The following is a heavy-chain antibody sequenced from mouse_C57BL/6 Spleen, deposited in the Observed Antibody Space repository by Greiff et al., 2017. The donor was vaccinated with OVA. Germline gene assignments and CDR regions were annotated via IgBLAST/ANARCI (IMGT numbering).Heavy chain of an antibody. CDR2: IYPGDGDT. D-gene: IGHD2-2*01. CDR3: ARSTMVTTYFDD. Sequence: VHLVESGPELVKPGASVKISCKASGYAFSSSWMNWVKQRPGKGLEWIGRIYPGDGDTNYNGKFKGKATLTVDKSSSTAYMQLSSLPSADSAVDYFARSTMVTTYFDDWGKGTPVTVSA. V-gene: IGHV1-82*01. CDR1: GYAFSSSW. J-gene: IGHJ1*03.